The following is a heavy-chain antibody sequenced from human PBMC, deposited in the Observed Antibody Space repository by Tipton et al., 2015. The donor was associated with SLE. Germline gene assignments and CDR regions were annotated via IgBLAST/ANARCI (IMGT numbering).Heavy chain of an antibody. CDR1: SVSISSYY. CDR2: IYYTGST. CDR3: ARGGSSSWFEVDWFDP. D-gene: IGHD6-13*01. V-gene: IGHV4-59*01. J-gene: IGHJ5*02. Sequence: TLSLTCTVSSVSISSYYWSWIRQPPGKGLEWIGYIYYTGSTNYNPSLKSRVSISIDTSTNQFFLNLTSVTAADTAVYYCARGGSSSWFEVDWFDPWGQGTLVTVSS.